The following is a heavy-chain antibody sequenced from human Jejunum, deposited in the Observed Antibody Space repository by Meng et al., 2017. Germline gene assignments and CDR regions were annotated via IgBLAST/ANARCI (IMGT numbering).Heavy chain of an antibody. Sequence: GSSLKISCNASGYRSTKYWIGWVRQLPGKGLEWMGIIYPGDSDTKYSPAFHGQVTFSADNSISTAYVQWNSLKPADTAVYYCARQGVEYGDLGFDSWGQGTQVTVSS. J-gene: IGHJ5*01. D-gene: IGHD2-21*01. CDR3: ARQGVEYGDLGFDS. CDR1: GYRSTKYW. V-gene: IGHV5-51*01. CDR2: IYPGDSDT.